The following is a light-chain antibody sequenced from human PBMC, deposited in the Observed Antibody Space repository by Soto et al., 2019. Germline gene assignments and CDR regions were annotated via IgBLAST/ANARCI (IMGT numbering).Light chain of an antibody. CDR3: SSYTTSSTLLYI. CDR2: AVS. CDR1: SSDVGGYNY. J-gene: IGLJ1*01. Sequence: QSALTQPASVSGSPGQSITISCTGTSSDVGGYNYVSWYQQHPGKAPKLMIYAVSNRPSGVSTRFSGSKSGNTASLTISGLQVEDEAVYHCSSYTTSSTLLYIFGTGTKVTVL. V-gene: IGLV2-14*01.